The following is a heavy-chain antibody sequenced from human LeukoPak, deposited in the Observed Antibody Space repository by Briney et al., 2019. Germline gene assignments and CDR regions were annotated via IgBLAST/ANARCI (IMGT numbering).Heavy chain of an antibody. CDR2: IFYSGST. V-gene: IGHV4-59*08. D-gene: IGHD3-22*01. CDR3: ARSVVMKQIVVDYELPDY. Sequence: SETLSLTCTVSGGSISNYYWSWIRQPPGKELEWIGYIFYSGSTNYNPSLKSRLTISVDTSTNQSSLKLSSVTAADTAVYYCARSVVMKQIVVDYELPDYWGQGTLVTVSS. CDR1: GGSISNYY. J-gene: IGHJ4*02.